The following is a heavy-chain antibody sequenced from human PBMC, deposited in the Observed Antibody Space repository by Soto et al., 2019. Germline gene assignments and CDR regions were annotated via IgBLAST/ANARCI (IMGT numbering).Heavy chain of an antibody. J-gene: IGHJ4*02. CDR1: GFTFSSYA. D-gene: IGHD6-13*01. CDR3: VYSTSPWAH. Sequence: GGSLRLSCAASGFTFSSYAMSWVRQAPVKGLEWVSYITGNGGTTYYADSVKGRFTISRDNSKNTLYLQMNSLRADDTAVYYCVYSTSPWAHWGQGTLVTVSS. V-gene: IGHV3-23*01. CDR2: ITGNGGTT.